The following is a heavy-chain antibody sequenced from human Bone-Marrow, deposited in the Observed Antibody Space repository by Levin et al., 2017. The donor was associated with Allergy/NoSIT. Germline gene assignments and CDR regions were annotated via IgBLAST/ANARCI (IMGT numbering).Heavy chain of an antibody. Sequence: GGSLRLSCAASGFTFSSYGMHWVRQAPGKGLEWVAVISYDGSNKYYADSVKGRFTISRDNSKNTLYLQMNSLRAEDTAVYYCAKDRRTAYYGMDVWGQGTTVTVSS. CDR1: GFTFSSYG. V-gene: IGHV3-30*18. J-gene: IGHJ6*02. CDR2: ISYDGSNK. CDR3: AKDRRTAYYGMDV.